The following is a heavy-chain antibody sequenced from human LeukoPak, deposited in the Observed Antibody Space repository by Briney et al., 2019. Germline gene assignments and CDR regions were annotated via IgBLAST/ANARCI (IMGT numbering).Heavy chain of an antibody. V-gene: IGHV1-18*01. D-gene: IGHD3-16*01. CDR3: ARDGGPLIGFDI. CDR1: GYTFINYG. CDR2: ISAYNDNT. Sequence: ASVKVSCKASGYTFINYGISWVRQAPGQGLEWMGWISAYNDNTHYAQRLQGRVTMTTDISTSTAYLELRSLRSDDTAVYYCARDGGPLIGFDIWGQGTMVTVSS. J-gene: IGHJ3*02.